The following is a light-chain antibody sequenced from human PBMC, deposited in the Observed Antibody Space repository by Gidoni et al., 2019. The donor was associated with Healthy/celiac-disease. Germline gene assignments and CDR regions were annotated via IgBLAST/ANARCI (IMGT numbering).Light chain of an antibody. CDR3: QQRSNWPIT. CDR1: QSVSSY. Sequence: EIVLTQSPATLSLSPGERATLSCRASQSVSSYLVWYQQKPGQAPCLLIYDASNRATGIQARFSGSGSGTDFTLTISSLEPEDFAVYYCQQRSNWPITFGQGTRLEIK. J-gene: IGKJ5*01. CDR2: DAS. V-gene: IGKV3-11*01.